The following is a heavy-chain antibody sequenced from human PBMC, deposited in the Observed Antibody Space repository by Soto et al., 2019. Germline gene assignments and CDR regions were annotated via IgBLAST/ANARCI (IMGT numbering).Heavy chain of an antibody. Sequence: SETLCLTCAVSGGSFSGYYWSWIRQPPGKGLEWIGEINHSGSTNYNPSLKSRVTISVDTSKNQFSLKLSSVTAADTAVYYCARGFRIVVVPAADYWGQGTLVT. CDR2: INHSGST. V-gene: IGHV4-34*01. D-gene: IGHD2-2*01. CDR3: ARGFRIVVVPAADY. J-gene: IGHJ4*02. CDR1: GGSFSGYY.